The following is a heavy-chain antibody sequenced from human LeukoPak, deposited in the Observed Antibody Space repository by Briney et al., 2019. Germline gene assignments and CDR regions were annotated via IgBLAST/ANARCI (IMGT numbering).Heavy chain of an antibody. CDR2: ISGSGGST. V-gene: IGHV3-23*01. J-gene: IGHJ4*02. CDR1: GFTFSSYA. CDR3: AKDFVFSASSIAALHGY. D-gene: IGHD6-6*01. Sequence: PGGSLRLSRAASGFTFSSYAMSWVRQAPGKGLEWVSAISGSGGSTYYADSVKGRFTISRDNSKNTLYLQMNSLRAEDTAVYYCAKDFVFSASSIAALHGYWGQGTLVTVSS.